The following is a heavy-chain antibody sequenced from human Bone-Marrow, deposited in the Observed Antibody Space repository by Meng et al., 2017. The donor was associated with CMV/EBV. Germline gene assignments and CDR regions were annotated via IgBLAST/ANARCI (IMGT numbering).Heavy chain of an antibody. CDR1: GFSLTTSGMC. Sequence: SGPTLVKPTQTLTLTCTFSGFSLTTSGMCVNWVRQSPGKALEWLALIDWDGDKYYRTSLKTRLTISKDTPKNQVVLTMTNMDPVDSATYYCARTWRTGVSYSDFDYWGQGTLVTVSS. D-gene: IGHD1-26*01. CDR3: ARTWRTGVSYSDFDY. CDR2: IDWDGDK. J-gene: IGHJ4*02. V-gene: IGHV2-70*20.